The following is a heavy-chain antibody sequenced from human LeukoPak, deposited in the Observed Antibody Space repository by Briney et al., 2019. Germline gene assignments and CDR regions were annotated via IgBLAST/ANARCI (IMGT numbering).Heavy chain of an antibody. CDR1: GFTFSSYS. J-gene: IGHJ6*02. V-gene: IGHV3-74*01. D-gene: IGHD1-26*01. CDR3: ARADPELYDYCDGMDV. CDR2: INSDGSAT. Sequence: GGSLRLSCAASGFTFSSYSMNWVRQAPGKGLEWVSRINSDGSATSYADSVKGRFTISSDNAKNTMFLQMNSRIAKDTAVYYCARADPELYDYCDGMDVWGQGTTVTVSS.